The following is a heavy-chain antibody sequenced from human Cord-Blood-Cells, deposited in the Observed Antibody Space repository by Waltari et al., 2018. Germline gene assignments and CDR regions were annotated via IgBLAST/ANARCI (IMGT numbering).Heavy chain of an antibody. CDR1: GGSISSSSYY. Sequence: QLQLQESGPGLVKPSETLSLTCTVSGGSISSSSYYWGWIRQPPGKGLEWIGSIYYSGDNLDNPSPKSRVTISVETSKNQFSLKLSSVTAADTAVYYCARRNGSGSYYFYFDYWGQGTLVTVSS. V-gene: IGHV4-39*01. J-gene: IGHJ4*02. D-gene: IGHD3-10*01. CDR3: ARRNGSGSYYFYFDY. CDR2: IYYSGDN.